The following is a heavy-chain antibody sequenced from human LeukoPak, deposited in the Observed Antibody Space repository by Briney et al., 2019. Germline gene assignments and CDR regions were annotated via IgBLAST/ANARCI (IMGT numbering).Heavy chain of an antibody. CDR3: ARGVYGSGTYYNIDY. Sequence: PSETLSLTCTVSGDSIGSYYWTWIRQPAGKGLEWTGRRHTSGSTAYNPSLKGRVTMSVDTSKNQFSLKLTFVTAADMAIYYCARGVYGSGTYYNIDYWGQGTLVTVST. CDR1: GDSIGSYY. CDR2: RHTSGST. V-gene: IGHV4-4*07. D-gene: IGHD3-10*01. J-gene: IGHJ4*02.